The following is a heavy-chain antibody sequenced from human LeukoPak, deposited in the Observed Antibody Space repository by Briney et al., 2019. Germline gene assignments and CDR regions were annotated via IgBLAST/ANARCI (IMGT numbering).Heavy chain of an antibody. J-gene: IGHJ5*02. D-gene: IGHD3-22*01. CDR1: GFTFSNAW. CDR2: IKSKTDGGTT. CDR3: TTDYYYDSSGDNNWFDP. Sequence: GGSLRLSCAASGFTFSNAWMSWVRQAPGKGLEWVGRIKSKTDGGTTDYAAPVKGRFTISRDDSKNTLYLQMNSLKTENTAVYYCTTDYYYDSSGDNNWFDPWGQGTLVTVSS. V-gene: IGHV3-15*01.